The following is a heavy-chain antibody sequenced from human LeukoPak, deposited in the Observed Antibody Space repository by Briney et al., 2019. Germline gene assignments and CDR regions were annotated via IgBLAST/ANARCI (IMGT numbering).Heavy chain of an antibody. CDR3: ARGLTYYYDSSGYYSLRY. V-gene: IGHV3-11*01. CDR2: ISSSGSTI. J-gene: IGHJ4*02. CDR1: GFTFSDYY. D-gene: IGHD3-22*01. Sequence: GGSPRLSCAASGFTFSDYYMSWIRQAPGKGLEWVSYISSSGSTIYYVDSVKGRFTISRDNAKNSLYLQMNSLRAEDTAVYYCARGLTYYYDSSGYYSLRYWGQGTLVTVSS.